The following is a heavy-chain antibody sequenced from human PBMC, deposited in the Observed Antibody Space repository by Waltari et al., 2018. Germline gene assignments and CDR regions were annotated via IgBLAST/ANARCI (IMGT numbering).Heavy chain of an antibody. D-gene: IGHD3-10*01. Sequence: QVQLVESGGGVVQPGRSLRLSCAASGFPLGSHAMHWVRRAPGKGLEWVAVISYDGSNEYYADSVKGRFTISRDNSKNTLYLQMNSLRAEDTAVYYCARGEGSYLSWFDPWGQGTLVTVSS. CDR2: ISYDGSNE. CDR1: GFPLGSHA. J-gene: IGHJ5*02. CDR3: ARGEGSYLSWFDP. V-gene: IGHV3-30-3*01.